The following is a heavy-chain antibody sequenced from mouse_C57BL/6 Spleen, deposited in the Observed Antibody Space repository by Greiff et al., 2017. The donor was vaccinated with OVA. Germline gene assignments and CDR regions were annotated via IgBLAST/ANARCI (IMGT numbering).Heavy chain of an antibody. Sequence: EVKLMESGGGLVKPGGSLKLSCAASGFTFSSYAMSWVRQTPEKRLEWVATISDGGSYTYYPDNVKGRFTISRDNAKNNLYLQMSHLKSEDTAMYYCARDSNYRYFDYWGKGATLTVAS. V-gene: IGHV5-4*03. CDR2: ISDGGSYT. J-gene: IGHJ2*01. CDR3: ARDSNYRYFDY. CDR1: GFTFSSYA. D-gene: IGHD2-5*01.